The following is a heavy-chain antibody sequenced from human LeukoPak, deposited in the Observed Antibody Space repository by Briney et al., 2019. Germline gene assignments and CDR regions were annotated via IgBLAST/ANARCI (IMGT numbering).Heavy chain of an antibody. CDR3: ARAPWGSGSYDDY. Sequence: ASVKVSCKASGYTFTSYDINWVRQATGQGLEWMGWMNPNSGNTGYAQKFQGRVTMTRNTSISTAYMELSSLRSEDTAAYYCARAPWGSGSYDDYWGQGTLVTVSS. J-gene: IGHJ4*02. D-gene: IGHD1-26*01. CDR2: MNPNSGNT. V-gene: IGHV1-8*01. CDR1: GYTFTSYD.